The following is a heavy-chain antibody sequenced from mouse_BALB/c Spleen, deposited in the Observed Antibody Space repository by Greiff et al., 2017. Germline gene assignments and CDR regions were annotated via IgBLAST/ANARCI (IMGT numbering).Heavy chain of an antibody. CDR2: IYPSDSYT. D-gene: IGHD2-12*01. Sequence: QVQLKQPGAELVRPGASVKLSCKASGYTFTSYWINWVKQRPGQGLEWIGNIYPSDSYTNYNQKFKDKATLTVDKSSSTAYMQLSSPTSEDSAVYYCTRSDTRYFDVWGAGTTVTVSS. J-gene: IGHJ1*01. CDR1: GYTFTSYW. CDR3: TRSDTRYFDV. V-gene: IGHV1-69*02.